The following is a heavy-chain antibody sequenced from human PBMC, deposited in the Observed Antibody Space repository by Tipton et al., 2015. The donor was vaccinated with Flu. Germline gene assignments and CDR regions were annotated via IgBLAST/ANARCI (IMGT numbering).Heavy chain of an antibody. CDR3: ARHGGYYFDY. Sequence: TLSLTCAVYGGSVSGHYWSWIRQPPGKGLEWIGEINHSGRTNYNPSLKGRVTISVDTSKNQFSLKLSSVNAADTAVYYCARHGGYYFDYWGQGTLVTVSS. D-gene: IGHD4-23*01. CDR1: GGSVSGHY. CDR2: INHSGRT. J-gene: IGHJ4*02. V-gene: IGHV4-34*01.